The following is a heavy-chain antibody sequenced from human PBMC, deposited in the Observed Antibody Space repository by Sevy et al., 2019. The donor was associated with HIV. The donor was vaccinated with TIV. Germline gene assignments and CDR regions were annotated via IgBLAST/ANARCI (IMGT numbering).Heavy chain of an antibody. J-gene: IGHJ5*02. CDR3: ARGMGIAAAYNWFDP. CDR1: GYTFTSYG. V-gene: IGHV1-18*01. D-gene: IGHD6-13*01. Sequence: ASVKVSCKASGYTFTSYGISWVRQAPGQGLEWMGWISAYNGNTNYAQRLQGRVTMTTDTSTSTAYMELRSLRSDDTAVYYCARGMGIAAAYNWFDPWGQGTLVTVSS. CDR2: ISAYNGNT.